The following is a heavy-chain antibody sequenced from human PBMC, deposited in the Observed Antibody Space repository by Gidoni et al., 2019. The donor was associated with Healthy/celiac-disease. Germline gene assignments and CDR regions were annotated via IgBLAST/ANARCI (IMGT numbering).Heavy chain of an antibody. CDR2: IYPVDSDT. Sequence: EVQLVQSGAEVNKHGASLKISCKGSGYSFTSYWIGWVRQMPGKGLEWMGIIYPVDSDTRSSPSFQGQVTISADKSISTAYLQWSSLKASDTAMYYCARQRTQGWLVSFGYGGQGTLVTVSS. D-gene: IGHD6-19*01. CDR3: ARQRTQGWLVSFGY. V-gene: IGHV5-51*01. J-gene: IGHJ4*02. CDR1: GYSFTSYW.